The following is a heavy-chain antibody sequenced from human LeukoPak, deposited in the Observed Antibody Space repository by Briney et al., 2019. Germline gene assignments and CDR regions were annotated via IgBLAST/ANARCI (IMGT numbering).Heavy chain of an antibody. CDR3: ASFRDY. J-gene: IGHJ4*02. CDR1: GGSISSYY. V-gene: IGHV4-59*01. Sequence: PSETLSLTCPVSGGSISSYYWSWIRQPPGKGLEWIGYIYYSGSTNYNPSLKSRVTISRDTSKNQFSLRLSSVTAADTAVYYCASFRDYWGQGTLVTVSS. CDR2: IYYSGST. D-gene: IGHD3-10*01.